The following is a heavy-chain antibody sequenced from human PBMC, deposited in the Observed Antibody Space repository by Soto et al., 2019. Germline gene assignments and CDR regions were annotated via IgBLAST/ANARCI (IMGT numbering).Heavy chain of an antibody. CDR1: GGSFSGYY. V-gene: IGHV4-34*01. CDR2: ISRSGSA. D-gene: IGHD3-16*01. Sequence: PSGTLSLTCAVSGGSFSGYYWNWIRQCPGKGLEWLGEISRSGSATYNPSPKGRVTMSVDTSKNQISLNVTSVTAADTALCYCARCPRMTDFYNLGGRDRGDLDVWGQGTMVTVSS. J-gene: IGHJ6*02. CDR3: ARCPRMTDFYNLGGRDRGDLDV.